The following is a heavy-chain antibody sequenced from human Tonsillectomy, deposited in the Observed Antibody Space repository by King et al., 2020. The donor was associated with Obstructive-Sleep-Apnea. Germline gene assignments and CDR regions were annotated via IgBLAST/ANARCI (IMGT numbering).Heavy chain of an antibody. J-gene: IGHJ4*02. Sequence: QLQESGPGLVKPSQTLSLTCTVSGGSISSGDYYWSWIRQPPGKGLEWIGYIYYSGSTYYNPSLKSRVTISLDTSKNQFSLKSRSVTAADTAVYYCARDRTWIQLWSDWGQGTLVPVSS. CDR2: IYYSGST. D-gene: IGHD5-18*01. CDR1: GGSISSGDYY. V-gene: IGHV4-30-4*01. CDR3: ARDRTWIQLWSD.